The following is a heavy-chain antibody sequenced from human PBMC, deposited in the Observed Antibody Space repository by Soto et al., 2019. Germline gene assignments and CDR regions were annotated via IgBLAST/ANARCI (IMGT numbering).Heavy chain of an antibody. CDR2: IYYSGST. CDR1: GGSISSGGYY. Sequence: SETLSLTCTVSGGSISSGGYYWSWIRQHPGKGLEWIGYIYYSGSTYYNPPLKSRVTISVDTSKNQFSLKLSSVTAADTAVYYCARDRSTMVRGVIIPYYYYGMDVWGQGTTVTVSS. J-gene: IGHJ6*02. CDR3: ARDRSTMVRGVIIPYYYYGMDV. V-gene: IGHV4-31*03. D-gene: IGHD3-10*01.